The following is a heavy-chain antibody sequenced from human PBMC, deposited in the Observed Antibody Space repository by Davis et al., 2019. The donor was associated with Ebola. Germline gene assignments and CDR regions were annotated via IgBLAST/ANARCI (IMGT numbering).Heavy chain of an antibody. D-gene: IGHD3-3*01. CDR3: ARGNGYYTRDFDY. Sequence: MPGGSLRLSCAVYGGSFSGYYWSWIRQPPGKGLEWIGEINHSGSTNYNPSLKSRVTISVDKSKNQFALRLSSLTAADTAVYYCARGNGYYTRDFDYWGQGTLVTVSS. J-gene: IGHJ4*02. V-gene: IGHV4-34*01. CDR2: INHSGST. CDR1: GGSFSGYY.